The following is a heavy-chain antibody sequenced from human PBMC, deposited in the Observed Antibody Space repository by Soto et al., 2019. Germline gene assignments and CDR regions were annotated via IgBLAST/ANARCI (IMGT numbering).Heavy chain of an antibody. CDR1: GFTFTSSA. Sequence: GASVKVSCKASGFTFTSSAVQWVRQARGQRLEWIGWIVVGSGNTNYAQKFQERATITRDMSTSTAYMELSSLRSEDTAVYYCAAEGVVPAAINYYYYGMDVWGQGTTVTVSS. CDR2: IVVGSGNT. D-gene: IGHD2-2*01. V-gene: IGHV1-58*01. CDR3: AAEGVVPAAINYYYYGMDV. J-gene: IGHJ6*02.